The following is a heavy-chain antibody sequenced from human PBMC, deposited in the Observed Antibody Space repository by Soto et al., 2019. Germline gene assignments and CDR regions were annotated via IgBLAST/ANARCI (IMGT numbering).Heavy chain of an antibody. Sequence: GGSLRLSCAASGFSFSSYAMSWVRQAPGKGLEWVSGIYGAGGTTYYGDSVKGRFTISRDTIMNILYLEMHSLRAEDTAVYYCEKDGGVGANEFALFDYWGQGTLVTVSS. CDR2: IYGAGGTT. CDR1: GFSFSSYA. D-gene: IGHD1-26*01. V-gene: IGHV3-23*01. CDR3: EKDGGVGANEFALFDY. J-gene: IGHJ4*02.